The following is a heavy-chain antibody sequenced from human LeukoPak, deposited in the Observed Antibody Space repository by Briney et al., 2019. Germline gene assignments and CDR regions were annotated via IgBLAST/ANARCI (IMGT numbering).Heavy chain of an antibody. CDR3: ARWFDAFDI. D-gene: IGHD3-10*01. CDR1: GFTFSSYS. Sequence: GGSLRLSCAASGFTFSSYSMNWVRQAPGKGLEWVSYISTSSSTTYYADSVKGRFTISRDNAKNSLYLQMNSLRAEDTAVYYCARWFDAFDIWGQGTMVTVSS. CDR2: ISTSSSTT. J-gene: IGHJ3*02. V-gene: IGHV3-48*04.